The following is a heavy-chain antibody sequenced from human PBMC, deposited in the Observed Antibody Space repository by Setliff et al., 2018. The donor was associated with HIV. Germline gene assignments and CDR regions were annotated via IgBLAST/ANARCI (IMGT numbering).Heavy chain of an antibody. D-gene: IGHD6-19*01. CDR3: ARGESIAVAYYHYYYMDV. CDR1: GGTFSSYG. J-gene: IGHJ6*03. CDR2: IIPIFGTA. V-gene: IGHV1-69*13. Sequence: ASVKVSCKASGGTFSSYGISWVRQAPGQGLEWMGGIIPIFGTANYAQKFQGRVTITADESMSTAYMEMSSLRSEDTAVYYCARGESIAVAYYHYYYMDVWGKGTTVTVSS.